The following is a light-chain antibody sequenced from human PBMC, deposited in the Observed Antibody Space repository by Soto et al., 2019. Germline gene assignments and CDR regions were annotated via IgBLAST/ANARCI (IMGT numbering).Light chain of an antibody. CDR1: QGISSY. J-gene: IGKJ4*01. V-gene: IGKV1-8*01. CDR2: AAS. CDR3: QQYYSYPLLT. Sequence: AIRMTQSPSSISASTGDRVTITCRASQGISSYLAWYQQKPGKAPKLLIYAASTLQSGVPSRFSGSGSGTDFTLTISCLQSEDFATYYCQQYYSYPLLTFVVGTKVDIK.